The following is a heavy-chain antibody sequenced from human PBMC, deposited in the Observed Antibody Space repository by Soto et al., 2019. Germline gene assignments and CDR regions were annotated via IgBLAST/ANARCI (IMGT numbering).Heavy chain of an antibody. D-gene: IGHD6-13*01. CDR1: GYTFASHG. Sequence: APVKVSCKASGYTFASHGISSVRQAPGQVPERMGWISAYNGNTNYAQKLQGRVTMTTDTSTSTAYMELRSLRSDDTAVYYCARDQGIYSSSWFYYYGMDVWGQGTTVTVS. V-gene: IGHV1-18*01. CDR3: ARDQGIYSSSWFYYYGMDV. J-gene: IGHJ6*02. CDR2: ISAYNGNT.